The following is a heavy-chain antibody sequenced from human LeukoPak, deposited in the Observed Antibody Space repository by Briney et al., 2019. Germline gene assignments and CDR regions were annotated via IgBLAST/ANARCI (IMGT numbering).Heavy chain of an antibody. V-gene: IGHV4-34*01. CDR3: ARHDYSQTPHFDY. CDR2: INHSGST. CDR1: GGSFSGYY. Sequence: PSETLSLTCAVYGGSFSGYYWSWIRQPPGKGLEWIGEINHSGSTNYNPSRKSRVTISVDTSKNQFSLRLSSVTAADTAVYYCARHDYSQTPHFDYWGQGTLVTVSS. J-gene: IGHJ4*02. D-gene: IGHD4-11*01.